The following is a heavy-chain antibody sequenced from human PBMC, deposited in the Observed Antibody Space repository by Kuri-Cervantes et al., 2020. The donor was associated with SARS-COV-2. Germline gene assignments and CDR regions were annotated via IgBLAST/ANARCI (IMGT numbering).Heavy chain of an antibody. CDR1: GYTFTGYY. CDR2: INPNSGGT. V-gene: IGHV1-2*04. J-gene: IGHJ3*02. D-gene: IGHD3-22*01. CDR3: ARSTPSRRLVVISQGGAFDI. Sequence: ASVKVSCKASGYTFTGYYMHWVRQAPGQGLEWMGWINPNSGGTNYAQKFQGWATMTRDTSISTVYMELSRLRSDDTAVYYCARSTPSRRLVVISQGGAFDIWGQGTMVTVSS.